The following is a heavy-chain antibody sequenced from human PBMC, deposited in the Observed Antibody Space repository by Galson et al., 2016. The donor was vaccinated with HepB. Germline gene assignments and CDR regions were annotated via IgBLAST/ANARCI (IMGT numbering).Heavy chain of an antibody. CDR1: GFTFSSYS. D-gene: IGHD2-21*01. J-gene: IGHJ4*02. CDR2: ISSSSSTI. Sequence: SLRLSCAASGFTFSSYSMNWVRQAPGKGLEWVSYISSSSSTIYYADSVQGRFTISRDNSKNTLYLQMNSLRVEDTAVYYCASPVPLGDWGQGTLVTVSS. CDR3: ASPVPLGD. V-gene: IGHV3-48*01.